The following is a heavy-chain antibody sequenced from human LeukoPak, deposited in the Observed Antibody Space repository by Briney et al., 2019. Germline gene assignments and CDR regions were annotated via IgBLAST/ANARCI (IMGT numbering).Heavy chain of an antibody. V-gene: IGHV1-46*01. CDR1: GYTFTSYY. CDR2: INPSGGST. D-gene: IGHD6-13*01. J-gene: IGHJ6*02. CDR3: AKNAAGESSSWYYYYGMDV. Sequence: GASVKVSCKASGYTFTSYYMHWVRQAPGQGLEWMGIINPSGGSTSYAQKFQGRVTMTRDMSTSTVYMELSSLRVEDTAVYYCAKNAAGESSSWYYYYGMDVWGQGTTVTVSS.